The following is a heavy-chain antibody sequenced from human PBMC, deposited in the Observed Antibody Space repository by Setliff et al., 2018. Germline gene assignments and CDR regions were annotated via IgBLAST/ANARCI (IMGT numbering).Heavy chain of an antibody. CDR1: GYSFTSYW. V-gene: IGHV5-51*01. CDR2: IFPGDSDT. J-gene: IGHJ3*02. CDR3: ARQMFRYYYDSNNYYDDAFDI. Sequence: PGESLKISCKTSGYSFTSYWIGWVRQMPGKGLEWMGIIFPGDSDTRYSPSFQGQVTISADKSIGTAYLQWNSLKASDTAIYYCARQMFRYYYDSNNYYDDAFDIWGQGTMVTVSS. D-gene: IGHD3-22*01.